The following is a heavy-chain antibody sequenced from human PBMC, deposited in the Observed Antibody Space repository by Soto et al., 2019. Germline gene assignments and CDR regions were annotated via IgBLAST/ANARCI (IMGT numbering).Heavy chain of an antibody. D-gene: IGHD3-10*01. Sequence: QVQLVESGGGLVEPGGSLRLSCAASGFRFSDHYMTWIRQAPGKGLEWVSKISGGGTTIYYADSVKGRFTVSRDNAKNSLYLQMNSLRAEDTAVYYCAGDPYYYGSAFWVQGTLVTVSS. V-gene: IGHV3-11*01. J-gene: IGHJ4*02. CDR1: GFRFSDHY. CDR3: AGDPYYYGSAF. CDR2: ISGGGTTI.